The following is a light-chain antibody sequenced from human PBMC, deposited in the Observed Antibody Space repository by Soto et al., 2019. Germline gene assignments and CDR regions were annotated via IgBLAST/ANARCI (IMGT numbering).Light chain of an antibody. CDR1: QNIYSN. CDR2: RAS. Sequence: IVMTQSPATLSVSPGERATLSCRASQNIYSNVAWYQQRPGQAPRLLIYRASTRAPGIPARFCGSGSGTEFTLTISSLQSEDFTVYSCLQYHNLWAFGQGTKVGIK. J-gene: IGKJ1*01. CDR3: LQYHNLWA. V-gene: IGKV3-15*01.